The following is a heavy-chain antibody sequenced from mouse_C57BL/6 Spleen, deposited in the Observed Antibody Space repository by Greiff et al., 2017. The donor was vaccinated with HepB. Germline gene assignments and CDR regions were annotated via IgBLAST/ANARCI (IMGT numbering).Heavy chain of an antibody. CDR3: ARWLIYDGYYEAIDY. CDR1: GYTFTSYW. J-gene: IGHJ4*01. CDR2: IYPGSGST. Sequence: QVQLQQPGAELVKPGASVKMSCKASGYTFTSYWITWVKQRPGQGLEWIGDIYPGSGSTNYNEKFKSKATLTVDTSSSTAYMQLSSLTSEDSAVYYGARWLIYDGYYEAIDYWGQGTSVTVSS. D-gene: IGHD2-3*01. V-gene: IGHV1-55*01.